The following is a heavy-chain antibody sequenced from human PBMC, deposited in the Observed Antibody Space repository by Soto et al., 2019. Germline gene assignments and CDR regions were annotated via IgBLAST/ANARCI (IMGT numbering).Heavy chain of an antibody. D-gene: IGHD4-4*01. CDR1: GYSISSGGSY. V-gene: IGHV4-31*03. CDR2: IYYNGNT. CDR3: VIFNERLTTATVSH. J-gene: IGHJ1*01. Sequence: SETLSLTCIVSGYSISSGGSYWTWIRHHPGKGLEWIGYIYYNGNTYYNPSLRSRITISVDTSNNQSSLKLNSVTAADTAVYYCVIFNERLTTATVSHCGKGTLVIVYS.